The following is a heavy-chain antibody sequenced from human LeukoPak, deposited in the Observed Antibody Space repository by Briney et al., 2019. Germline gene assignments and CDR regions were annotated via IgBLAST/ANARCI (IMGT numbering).Heavy chain of an antibody. Sequence: GESLKISCKGSGYTFTNYWIGWVRQMSGKGLEWMGIIYPGDSDTRYSPSLQGQVTISVDTSIGTAYLQWSSLKASDTAIYYCARQNDFRLDYWGQGTLVTVSS. CDR2: IYPGDSDT. CDR1: GYTFTNYW. CDR3: ARQNDFRLDY. V-gene: IGHV5-51*01. J-gene: IGHJ4*02. D-gene: IGHD3-3*01.